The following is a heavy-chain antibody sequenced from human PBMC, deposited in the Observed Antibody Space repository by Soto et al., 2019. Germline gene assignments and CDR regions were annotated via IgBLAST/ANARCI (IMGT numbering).Heavy chain of an antibody. CDR3: ARGALTIAALRFISSFDP. V-gene: IGHV4-34*01. CDR2: INHSGST. J-gene: IGHJ5*02. D-gene: IGHD6-6*01. CDR1: GGSFSGYY. Sequence: SETLSLTCAVYGGSFSGYYWSWIRQPPGKGLEWIGEINHSGSTNYNPSLKSRVTISVDTSKNQFSLKLSSVTAADTAVYYCARGALTIAALRFISSFDPWGQGTLVTLSS.